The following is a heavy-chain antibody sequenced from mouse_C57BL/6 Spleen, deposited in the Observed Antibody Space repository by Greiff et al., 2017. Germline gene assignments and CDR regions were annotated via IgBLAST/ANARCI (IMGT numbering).Heavy chain of an antibody. CDR2: IDPENGDT. Sequence: VQLQQSGAELVRPGASVKLSCTASGFNIKDDYMHWVKQRPEQGLEWIGWIDPENGDTEYASKFQGKATITADTSSNTAYLQLSSLTSEDTAVYYCTTHYYGSSGAWFAYWGQGTLVTVSA. CDR3: TTHYYGSSGAWFAY. J-gene: IGHJ3*01. D-gene: IGHD1-1*01. V-gene: IGHV14-4*01. CDR1: GFNIKDDY.